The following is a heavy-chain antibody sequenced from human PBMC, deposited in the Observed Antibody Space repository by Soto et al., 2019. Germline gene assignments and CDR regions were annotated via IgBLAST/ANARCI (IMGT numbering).Heavy chain of an antibody. Sequence: GGSLRLSCAASGFTFSSYGMHWVRQAPGKGLEWVAVIWYDGSNKYYADSVKGRFTISRDNSKNTLYLQMNSLRAEDTAVYYCARGLEMATIREEYYFDYWGQGTLVTVSS. CDR3: ARGLEMATIREEYYFDY. D-gene: IGHD5-12*01. CDR2: IWYDGSNK. V-gene: IGHV3-33*01. CDR1: GFTFSSYG. J-gene: IGHJ4*02.